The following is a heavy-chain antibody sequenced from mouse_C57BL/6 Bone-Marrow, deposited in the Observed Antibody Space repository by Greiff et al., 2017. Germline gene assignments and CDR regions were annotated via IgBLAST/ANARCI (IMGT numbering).Heavy chain of an antibody. CDR2: IHPNSGST. CDR1: GYTFTSYW. Sequence: VQLQQPGAELVKPGASVKLSCKASGYTFTSYWMTWVKQSPGQGLEWIGMIHPNSGSTNYTEKFTSQATLTVDKTSSTAYMQLSRLTSEDSAVYYCAKEKGFPYWYFDVWGTGTTVTVSS. CDR3: AKEKGFPYWYFDV. V-gene: IGHV1-64*01. J-gene: IGHJ1*03.